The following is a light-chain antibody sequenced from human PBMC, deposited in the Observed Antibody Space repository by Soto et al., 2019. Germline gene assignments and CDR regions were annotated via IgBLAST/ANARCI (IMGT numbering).Light chain of an antibody. Sequence: IWMTQSPAFLSASPGERVTISCRISQGIRSYLAWYQQKPGKAPELLIYAASTLQSGVPSRFSGSGSGTDVTLTISCLQSEDVETYYCQQYYCFPWTFGQGTKVDIK. J-gene: IGKJ1*01. CDR3: QQYYCFPWT. V-gene: IGKV1D-8*01. CDR1: QGIRSY. CDR2: AAS.